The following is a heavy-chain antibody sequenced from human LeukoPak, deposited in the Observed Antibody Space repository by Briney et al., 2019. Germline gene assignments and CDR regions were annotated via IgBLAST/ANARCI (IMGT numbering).Heavy chain of an antibody. CDR3: ARERGGGWYDY. J-gene: IGHJ4*02. CDR1: GGSISSSIYY. Sequence: SETLSLTCIVSGGSISSSIYYWAWDRQPPGKGLEWIGTVFYNGATQYSPSLRSRVTISIDTSTNQFSLKLTSVTAADTALYYCARERGGGWYDYWGQGTLVTVSS. D-gene: IGHD6-19*01. V-gene: IGHV4-39*07. CDR2: VFYNGAT.